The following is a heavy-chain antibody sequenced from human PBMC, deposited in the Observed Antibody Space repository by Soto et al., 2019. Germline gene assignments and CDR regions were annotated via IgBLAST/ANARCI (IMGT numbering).Heavy chain of an antibody. D-gene: IGHD6-19*01. CDR1: GYTFTSYG. CDR3: ARDQEYSSGWYNFDY. Sequence: GASVKVSCKASGYTFTSYGISCVRQAPGQGVVWMGWISSYNGNTNFAQKLQGRVTMTTDTFLSTAYMELRSLRSDVMAVYYCARDQEYSSGWYNFDYWGQGTLVTVSS. V-gene: IGHV1-18*03. J-gene: IGHJ4*02. CDR2: ISSYNGNT.